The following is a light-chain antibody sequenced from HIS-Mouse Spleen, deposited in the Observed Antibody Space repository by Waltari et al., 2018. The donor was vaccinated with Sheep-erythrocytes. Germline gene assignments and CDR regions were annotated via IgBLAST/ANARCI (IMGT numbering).Light chain of an antibody. CDR3: QQRSNWYT. V-gene: IGKV3-11*01. J-gene: IGKJ2*01. CDR1: QSVSSY. Sequence: ELVLTQSPATLSSSPGERATLSCRASQSVSSYLAWYQQKPGQAPRLLIYDASNRATGITARFSGSGSGTDFTLTISSLEPEDFAVYYCQQRSNWYTFGQGTKLEIK. CDR2: DAS.